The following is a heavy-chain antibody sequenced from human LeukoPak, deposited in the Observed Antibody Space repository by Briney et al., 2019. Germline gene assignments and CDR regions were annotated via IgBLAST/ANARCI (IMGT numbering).Heavy chain of an antibody. CDR2: IYHSGST. CDR1: GYSISSGYY. CDR3: ARDREERYYYDSSGYYSYYYYYYMDV. D-gene: IGHD3-22*01. Sequence: SETLSLTCTVSGYSISSGYYWGWIRQPPGKGLEWIGSIYHSGSTYYNPSLKSRVTISVDTSKNQFSLKLSSVTAADTAVYYCARDREERYYYDSSGYYSYYYYYYMDVWGKGTTVTISS. J-gene: IGHJ6*03. V-gene: IGHV4-38-2*02.